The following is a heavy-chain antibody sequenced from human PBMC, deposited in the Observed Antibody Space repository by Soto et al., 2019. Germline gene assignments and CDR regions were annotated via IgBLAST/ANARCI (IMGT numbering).Heavy chain of an antibody. J-gene: IGHJ4*02. CDR1: GFMFGNYW. Sequence: GGSLRLSCAPSGFMFGNYWMSWVRQAPGKGLEWVANIKQDGSEKYYVDSVKGRFTISRDNAKNSLYLQMTSLRADDTAVYYCAIDSPFDARSGYLAYWGQGTLVPVSS. V-gene: IGHV3-7*01. D-gene: IGHD3-22*01. CDR2: IKQDGSEK. CDR3: AIDSPFDARSGYLAY.